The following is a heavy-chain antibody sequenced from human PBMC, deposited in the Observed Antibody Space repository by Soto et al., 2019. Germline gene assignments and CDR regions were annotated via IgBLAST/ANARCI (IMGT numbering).Heavy chain of an antibody. Sequence: QFLESGGGLVQPGGSLRLSCAASGFTMSTYSVTWVRQAPGKGREWVSGISVTPGITFYADSVKGRFTISRDSSKNAVYLQMNSLRAEDTAMYFCSKWSGYGDLWGQGTLVTVSS. J-gene: IGHJ4*02. CDR3: SKWSGYGDL. CDR2: ISVTPGIT. CDR1: GFTMSTYS. V-gene: IGHV3-23*01. D-gene: IGHD5-12*01.